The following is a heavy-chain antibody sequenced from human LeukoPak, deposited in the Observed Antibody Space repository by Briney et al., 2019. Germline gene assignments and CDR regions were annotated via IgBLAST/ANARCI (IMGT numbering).Heavy chain of an antibody. CDR1: GYTFTGYY. J-gene: IGHJ6*02. D-gene: IGHD2-2*01. V-gene: IGHV1-2*02. CDR2: INPSSGGT. CDR3: ARDLDCSSTSCYHYYYYGMDV. Sequence: GASVKVSCKASGYTFTGYYMHWVRQAPGQGLEWMGWINPSSGGTNYAQKFQGRATMTRDTSISTAYMELSRLRSDDTAVYYCARDLDCSSTSCYHYYYYGMDVWGQGTTVTVSS.